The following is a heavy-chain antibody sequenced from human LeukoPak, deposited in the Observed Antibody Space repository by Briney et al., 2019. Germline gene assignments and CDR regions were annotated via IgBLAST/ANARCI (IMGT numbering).Heavy chain of an antibody. CDR2: ISGSSSFI. V-gene: IGHV3-21*01. Sequence: PGGSLRLSCVASGFTFSSYSMIWVRQAPGKGLEWVSFISGSSSFIYNADSVKGRFTVSRDNAKNSLYLQMNSLRAEDTAVYYCARGTATSDAFDIWGQGTMVTVSS. CDR3: ARGTATSDAFDI. CDR1: GFTFSSYS. J-gene: IGHJ3*02.